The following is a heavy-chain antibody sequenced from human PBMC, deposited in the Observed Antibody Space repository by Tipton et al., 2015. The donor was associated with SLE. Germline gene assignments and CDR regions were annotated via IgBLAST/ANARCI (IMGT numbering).Heavy chain of an antibody. Sequence: SLRLSCAASGVTLTTYAMSWVRQAPGKGLEWVSYISSSSNTIYYADSVKGRFTISRDNVKNSLYLQMNSLRAEDTAVYYCARDRVYSSSSGYGMDVWGQGTTVTVSS. V-gene: IGHV3-48*01. D-gene: IGHD6-6*01. CDR2: ISSSSNTI. CDR1: GVTLTTYA. CDR3: ARDRVYSSSSGYGMDV. J-gene: IGHJ6*02.